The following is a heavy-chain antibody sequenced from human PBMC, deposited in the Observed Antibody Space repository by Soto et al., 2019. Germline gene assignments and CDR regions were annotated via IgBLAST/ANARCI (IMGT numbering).Heavy chain of an antibody. D-gene: IGHD6-13*01. CDR2: ISYDGSNK. V-gene: IGHV3-30*18. J-gene: IGHJ4*02. CDR3: AKLRGYSRKGYFDY. CDR1: GFTFSSYG. Sequence: GGSLRLSCAASGFTFSSYGMHWVRQAPGKGLEWVAVISYDGSNKYYADSVKGRFTISRDNSKNTLYLQMNSLRAEDTAVYYCAKLRGYSRKGYFDYWGQGTLVTVSS.